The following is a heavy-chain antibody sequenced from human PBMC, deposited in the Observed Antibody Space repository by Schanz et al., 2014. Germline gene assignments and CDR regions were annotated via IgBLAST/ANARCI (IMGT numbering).Heavy chain of an antibody. J-gene: IGHJ6*03. CDR1: GFIFRSFG. V-gene: IGHV3-33*06. CDR2: IWSDGTNE. CDR3: AKGPYYYYYRDV. Sequence: QGQLVESGGGVVQPGKSLRLSCATSGFIFRSFGIHWVRQAPGKGLEWVAVIWSDGTNEYYADSVKGRFTISGDSSKYTVYLQMNSLRADDTAVYYCAKGPYYYYYRDVWGNGTTVTVSS.